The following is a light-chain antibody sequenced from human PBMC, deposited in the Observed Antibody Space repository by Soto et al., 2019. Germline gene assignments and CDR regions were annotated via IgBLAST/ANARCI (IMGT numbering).Light chain of an antibody. CDR3: CSYAGPSTI. V-gene: IGLV2-23*01. CDR1: SIDVGSYNF. J-gene: IGLJ2*01. Sequence: QFALTQPASVSGSPGQSITISCTGTSIDVGSYNFVSWFQQHPGKVPKLIIYEGTERPSGVSNRFSASKSGNTASLTISGLQPEDEADYYCCSYAGPSTIFGGGTKVTV. CDR2: EGT.